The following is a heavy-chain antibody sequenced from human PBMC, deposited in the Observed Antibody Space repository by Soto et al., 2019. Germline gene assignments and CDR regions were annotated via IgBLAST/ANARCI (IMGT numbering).Heavy chain of an antibody. D-gene: IGHD3-10*01. Sequence: EVQLVESGGGLVQPGRSLRLSCAASGFTFDDYAMHWVRQAPGKGLEWVSGSSWNSGSIGYADSVKGRFTISRDNAKNSLYLQMNSLRAEDTALYYCAKDRTSVTMVRGVPYYYYYMDVWGKGTTVTVSS. J-gene: IGHJ6*03. CDR1: GFTFDDYA. V-gene: IGHV3-9*01. CDR3: AKDRTSVTMVRGVPYYYYYMDV. CDR2: SSWNSGSI.